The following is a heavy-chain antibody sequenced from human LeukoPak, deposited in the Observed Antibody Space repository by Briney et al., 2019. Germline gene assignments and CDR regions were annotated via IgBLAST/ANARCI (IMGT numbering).Heavy chain of an antibody. J-gene: IGHJ4*02. D-gene: IGHD4-17*01. CDR3: ARGPNYGSRTDYLDY. CDR1: GFTFSSHW. Sequence: GGSLRLSCAASGFTFSSHWMNWVRQAPGKGLEWVANIKQGGVERNYVYSVKGRLTVSRDDAKSSLYLQMNSLRAEDTAIYYCARGPNYGSRTDYLDYWGQGTLVTVSS. CDR2: IKQGGVER. V-gene: IGHV3-7*03.